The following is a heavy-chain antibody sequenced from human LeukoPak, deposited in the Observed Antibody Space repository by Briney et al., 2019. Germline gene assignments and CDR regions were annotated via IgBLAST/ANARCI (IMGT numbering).Heavy chain of an antibody. Sequence: GGSLRLSCAASGFTFSSYGMHWVRQAPGKGLEWVSYISSSGSTMYYADSVKGRFTISRDNAKYSLYLQMNSLRADDTAVYYCAKGCTSASCYRTFDFWGQGTLVTVSS. CDR2: ISSSGSTM. CDR1: GFTFSSYG. V-gene: IGHV3-48*04. D-gene: IGHD2-2*01. J-gene: IGHJ4*02. CDR3: AKGCTSASCYRTFDF.